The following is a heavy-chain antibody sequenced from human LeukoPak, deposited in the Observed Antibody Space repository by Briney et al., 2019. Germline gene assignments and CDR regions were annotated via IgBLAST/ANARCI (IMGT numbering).Heavy chain of an antibody. CDR1: GFTFSSYS. CDR2: INWNGGST. V-gene: IGHV3-20*04. Sequence: GGSLRLSCAASGFTFSSYSMNWVRQAPGKGLEWVSGINWNGGSTGYGDSVKGRFTISRDNAKNSLYLQMNSLRAEDTALYYCARFRGYSGYDSADVWGKGTTVTVSS. D-gene: IGHD5-12*01. J-gene: IGHJ6*04. CDR3: ARFRGYSGYDSADV.